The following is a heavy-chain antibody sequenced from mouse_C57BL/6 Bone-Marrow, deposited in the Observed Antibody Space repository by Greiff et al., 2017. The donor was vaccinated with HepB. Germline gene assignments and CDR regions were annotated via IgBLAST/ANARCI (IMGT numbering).Heavy chain of an antibody. CDR3: TGTAVVAEDFDY. D-gene: IGHD1-1*01. J-gene: IGHJ2*01. CDR2: IRLKSDNYAT. CDR1: GFTFSNYW. V-gene: IGHV6-3*01. Sequence: DVKLQESGGGLVQPGGSMKLSCVASGFTFSNYWMNWVRQSPEKGLEWVAQIRLKSDNYATHYAESVKGRFTISRDDSKSSVYLQMNNLRAADTGIYYCTGTAVVAEDFDYWGQGTTLTVSS.